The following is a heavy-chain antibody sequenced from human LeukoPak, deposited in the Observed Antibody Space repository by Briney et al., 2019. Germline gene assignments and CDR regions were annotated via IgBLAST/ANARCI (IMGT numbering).Heavy chain of an antibody. D-gene: IGHD6-19*01. CDR2: IYYTGNT. CDR3: AGAPSARIAVAGTSGNWFDP. Sequence: WETLSLTCTVSGVSISSSYSYWGWIRQPPGMGLEWIGSIYYTGNTYYNASLKSQVSISIDTSKNQFSLKLTSVTAADTAVYYCAGAPSARIAVAGTSGNWFDPWGQGTLVTVSS. CDR1: GVSISSSYSY. J-gene: IGHJ5*02. V-gene: IGHV4-39*01.